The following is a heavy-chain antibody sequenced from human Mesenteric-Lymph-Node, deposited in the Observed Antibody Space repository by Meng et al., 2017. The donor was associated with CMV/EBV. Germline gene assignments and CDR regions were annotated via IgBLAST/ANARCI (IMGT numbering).Heavy chain of an antibody. Sequence: ASVKVSCKASGYTFTSYDINWVRQATGQGLEWMGITSPSGGSTSYAQKFQGRITMTRDTSTYTVYMELSSLGSEDTAVYFCARDPVGGIGYCSSTSCFYYRGMDVWGQGTTVTVSS. V-gene: IGHV1-46*01. CDR1: GYTFTSYD. CDR2: TSPSGGST. CDR3: ARDPVGGIGYCSSTSCFYYRGMDV. D-gene: IGHD2-2*01. J-gene: IGHJ6*02.